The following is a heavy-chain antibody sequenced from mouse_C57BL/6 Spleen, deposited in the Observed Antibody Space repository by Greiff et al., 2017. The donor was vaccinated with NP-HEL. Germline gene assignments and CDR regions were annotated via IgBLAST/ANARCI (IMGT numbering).Heavy chain of an antibody. V-gene: IGHV1-64*01. D-gene: IGHD2-4*01. J-gene: IGHJ4*01. CDR2: IHPNSGST. Sequence: QVQLQQPGAELVKPGASVKLSCKASGYTFTSYWMHWVKQRPGQGLEWIGMIHPNSGSTNYNEKFKSKATLTVDKSSSTAYMQLSSLTSEDSAVYYCAIIYYDYDDYAMDYWGQGTSVTVSS. CDR1: GYTFTSYW. CDR3: AIIYYDYDDYAMDY.